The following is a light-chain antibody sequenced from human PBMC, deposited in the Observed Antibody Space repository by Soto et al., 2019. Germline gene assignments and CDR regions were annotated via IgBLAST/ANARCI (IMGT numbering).Light chain of an antibody. Sequence: EIVLTQSPATLSLSPGERATLSCRASQSVSSYLAWYQQKPGQAPRLLIYDASNRATGIPARFSGSGSGTDFTLTISSLEPEDVAVYYCQQRSNCPPPTFGQGTKLEIK. CDR3: QQRSNCPPPT. CDR2: DAS. V-gene: IGKV3-11*01. J-gene: IGKJ2*01. CDR1: QSVSSY.